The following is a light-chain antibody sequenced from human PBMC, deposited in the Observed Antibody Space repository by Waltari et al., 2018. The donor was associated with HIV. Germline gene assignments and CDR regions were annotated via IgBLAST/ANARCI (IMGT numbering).Light chain of an antibody. V-gene: IGLV2-14*03. CDR1: SRDVGGYNY. CDR2: DVS. Sequence: QSALTQPASVSGSPGQSITISCPGTSRDVGGYNYVSWYQQHPGKAPKRMIYDVSNRPSGVSNRFSGSKSGNTASLTISGLQAEDEADYYCSSYTSSSALYVVFGGGTKLTVL. CDR3: SSYTSSSALYVV. J-gene: IGLJ2*01.